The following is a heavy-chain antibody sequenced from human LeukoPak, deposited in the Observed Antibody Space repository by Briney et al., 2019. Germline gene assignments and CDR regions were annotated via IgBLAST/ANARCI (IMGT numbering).Heavy chain of an antibody. V-gene: IGHV3-7*01. Sequence: GGSLRLSCAASGFTFSSYWMSWVRQAPGKGLEWVANIKQDGSEKYYVDSVKGRFTISRDNSKNTLYLQMNSLRAEDTAVYYCAKDGYGGNSGLGDYWGQGTLVTVSS. CDR3: AKDGYGGNSGLGDY. J-gene: IGHJ4*02. CDR1: GFTFSSYW. D-gene: IGHD4-23*01. CDR2: IKQDGSEK.